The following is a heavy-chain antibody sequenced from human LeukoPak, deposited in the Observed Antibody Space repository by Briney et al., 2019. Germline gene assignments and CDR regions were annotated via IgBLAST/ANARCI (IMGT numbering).Heavy chain of an antibody. V-gene: IGHV4-4*07. J-gene: IGHJ4*02. CDR2: IYISGTT. CDR3: ARGYGDYVGAENYFDY. D-gene: IGHD4-17*01. Sequence: SETLSLTCTISGASISTYYWTWIQQPAGKGLEWIGRIYISGTTNYNPSLKSRVTMSVDTSKNQFSLKLSSVTGADTAVYYCARGYGDYVGAENYFDYWGQGPLVTVSS. CDR1: GASISTYY.